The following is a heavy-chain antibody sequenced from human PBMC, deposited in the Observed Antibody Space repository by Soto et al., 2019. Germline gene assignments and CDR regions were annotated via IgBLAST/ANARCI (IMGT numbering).Heavy chain of an antibody. CDR3: ARDQSVGYCSGGSCFPMGYYYYGMDV. CDR2: TYYRSKWYN. Sequence: QTLSLTCAISGDSVSSNSAAWNWIRQSPSRGLEWLGRTYYRSKWYNDYAVSVKSRITINPDTSKNQFSLRLNSVTPEDTAVYYCARDQSVGYCSGGSCFPMGYYYYGMDVWGQGTTVTVSS. J-gene: IGHJ6*02. V-gene: IGHV6-1*01. CDR1: GDSVSSNSAA. D-gene: IGHD2-15*01.